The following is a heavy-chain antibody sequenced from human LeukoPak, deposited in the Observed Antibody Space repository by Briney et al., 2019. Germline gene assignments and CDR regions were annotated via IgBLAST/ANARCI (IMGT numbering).Heavy chain of an antibody. Sequence: SETLSLTCTVSGDSISSSSYYWGWIRQPPGKGLEWIGSICYSGSTYYNPSLKSRVTISVDTSKNQFSLKLSSVTAADTAVYYCARLRVFLPIDYGAKGGYYFDYWGQGTLVTVSS. CDR1: GDSISSSSYY. CDR3: ARLRVFLPIDYGAKGGYYFDY. D-gene: IGHD4-17*01. CDR2: ICYSGST. V-gene: IGHV4-39*01. J-gene: IGHJ4*02.